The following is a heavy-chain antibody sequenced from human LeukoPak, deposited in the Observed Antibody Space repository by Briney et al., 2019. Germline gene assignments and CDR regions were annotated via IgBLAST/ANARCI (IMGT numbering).Heavy chain of an antibody. CDR3: VRDGSP. V-gene: IGHV4-4*02. CDR1: GGSISSSNW. J-gene: IGHJ5*02. Sequence: SETLSLTCAVSGGSISSSNWWSWVRQTPGEGLEWIGEIFHTGNTNYNPSLKSRVTILMDKSRNNFSPKLSSVTAADTAVHYCVRDGSPWGQGTLVTVSS. CDR2: IFHTGNT. D-gene: IGHD5-12*01.